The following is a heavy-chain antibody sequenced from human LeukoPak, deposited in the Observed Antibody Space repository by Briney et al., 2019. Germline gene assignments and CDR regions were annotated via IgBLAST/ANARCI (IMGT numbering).Heavy chain of an antibody. Sequence: SVKVSCKASGGTFSSYAFNWVRQAPGQGLEWMRGITPVFGTRNSAQKFQGRVTITADESTSTAYMELSRLRSEDTAVYYCARDHWDGSYSRGDYWGQGTLVIVSS. CDR3: ARDHWDGSYSRGDY. CDR2: ITPVFGTR. V-gene: IGHV1-69*13. J-gene: IGHJ4*02. D-gene: IGHD1-26*01. CDR1: GGTFSSYA.